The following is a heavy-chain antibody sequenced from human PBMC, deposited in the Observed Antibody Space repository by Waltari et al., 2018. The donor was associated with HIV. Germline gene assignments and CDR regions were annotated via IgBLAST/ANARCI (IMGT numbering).Heavy chain of an antibody. V-gene: IGHV3-53*01. CDR2: IYSGGSK. CDR1: GFTIRDNY. J-gene: IGHJ6*02. D-gene: IGHD1-26*01. CDR3: ARDPRSSGYYGMDV. Sequence: EVQLVESGGGLIEPGGSLRLSCAASGFTIRDNYMSWVRQAPGKGLEWVSVIYSGGSKYYADSVKGPFTLSRDNSKNTLALHMNSLRAEDTAVYYCARDPRSSGYYGMDVWGQGATVTVSS.